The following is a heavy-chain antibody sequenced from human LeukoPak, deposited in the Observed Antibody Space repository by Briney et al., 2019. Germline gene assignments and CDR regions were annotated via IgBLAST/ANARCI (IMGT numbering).Heavy chain of an antibody. J-gene: IGHJ3*01. V-gene: IGHV1-2*02. CDR2: INPNTGGT. D-gene: IGHD3-3*01. CDR1: GYSFTVYY. Sequence: ASVKVSFKASGYSFTVYYIHWVRQAPGQGLAWMGWINPNTGGTNFAPKFQSRLTLTSDTPMRTAYMELSSLKSDDTAVYYCARVRTKTIFGASDAFDLWGQGTLVTVSS. CDR3: ARVRTKTIFGASDAFDL.